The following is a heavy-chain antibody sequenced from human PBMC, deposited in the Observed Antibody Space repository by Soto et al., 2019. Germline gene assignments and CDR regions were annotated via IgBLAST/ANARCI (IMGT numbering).Heavy chain of an antibody. CDR1: GGTFSSYA. CDR2: IIPISDTP. CDR3: ARSQGSSTSLEIYYYYYYGVDV. Sequence: QVQLVQSGAEVKKPGSSVKVSCKASGGTFSSYAISWVRQAPGQGLEWMGGIIPISDTPNYAQKFQGRVTISADESTSTAYMELSSLRSEDTAVYYCARSQGSSTSLEIYYYYYYGVDVWGQGTTVTVSS. D-gene: IGHD2-2*01. V-gene: IGHV1-69*01. J-gene: IGHJ6*02.